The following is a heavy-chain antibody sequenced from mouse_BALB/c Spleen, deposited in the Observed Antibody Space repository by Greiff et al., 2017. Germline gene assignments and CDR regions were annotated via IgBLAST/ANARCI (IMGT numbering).Heavy chain of an antibody. CDR2: IWAGGST. J-gene: IGHJ2*01. V-gene: IGHV2-9*02. CDR3: ARVGDYYYFDY. CDR1: GFSLTSYG. D-gene: IGHD2-4*01. Sequence: VQLQQSGPGLVAPSQSLSITCTVSGFSLTSYGVHWVRQPPGKGLEWLGVIWAGGSTNYNSAHMSRLSISKDNSKSQVFLKMNSLQTDDTAMYYCARVGDYYYFDYWGQGTTLTVSS.